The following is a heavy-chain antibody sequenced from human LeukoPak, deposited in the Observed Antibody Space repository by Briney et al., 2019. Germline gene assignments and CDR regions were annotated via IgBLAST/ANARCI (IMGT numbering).Heavy chain of an antibody. CDR1: GGSFSDYY. Sequence: PSETLSLTCAVYGGSFSDYYWNWIRQPPGKGLEWIGEINHSGTTNYNPSLKSRVTISVDTSKNQFSLRLSAVTAADTAVYHCARGLRLPSRSSPAVPHVWGKGNTFTVSA. CDR3: ARGLRLPSRSSPAVPHV. J-gene: IGHJ6*04. D-gene: IGHD2-2*01. CDR2: INHSGTT. V-gene: IGHV4-34*01.